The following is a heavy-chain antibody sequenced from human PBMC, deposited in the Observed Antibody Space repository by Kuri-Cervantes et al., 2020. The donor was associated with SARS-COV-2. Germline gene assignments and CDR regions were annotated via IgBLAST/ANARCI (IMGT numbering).Heavy chain of an antibody. CDR2: IYYSGST. D-gene: IGHD3-22*01. Sequence: SEILSLTCTVSGGSISSSSYYWGWIRQPPGKGLGWIGSIYYSGSTYYNPSLKSRVTISVDTSKNQFSLKLSSVTAADTAVYYCARHPPGYYDSSGYYDYWGQGTLVTVSS. J-gene: IGHJ4*02. V-gene: IGHV4-39*01. CDR1: GGSISSSSYY. CDR3: ARHPPGYYDSSGYYDY.